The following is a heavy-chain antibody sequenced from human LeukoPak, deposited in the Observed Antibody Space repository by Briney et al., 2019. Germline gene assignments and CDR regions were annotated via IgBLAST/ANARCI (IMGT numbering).Heavy chain of an antibody. Sequence: ASVKVSCKASGYTFTSYAMNWVRQAPGQGLEWMGWINTNTGNPTYAQGFTGRFVFSLDTSVSTAYLQISSLKAEDTAVYYCARNRGYYYDSSGYYKEFDYWGQGTLVTVSS. D-gene: IGHD3-22*01. CDR1: GYTFTSYA. V-gene: IGHV7-4-1*02. CDR3: ARNRGYYYDSSGYYKEFDY. CDR2: INTNTGNP. J-gene: IGHJ4*02.